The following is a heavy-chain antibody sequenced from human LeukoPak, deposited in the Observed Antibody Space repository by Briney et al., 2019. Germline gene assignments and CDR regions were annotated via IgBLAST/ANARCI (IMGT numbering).Heavy chain of an antibody. V-gene: IGHV4-59*12. J-gene: IGHJ3*02. CDR3: ARDRSTVTPPQPDVFDI. D-gene: IGHD4-17*01. CDR2: IYYSGST. CDR1: GGSISSYY. Sequence: SETLSLTCTVSGGSISSYYWSWIRQPPGKGLEWIGYIYYSGSTNYNPSLKSRVTISVDASMNEFSLKLTSVTAADTAVYYCARDRSTVTPPQPDVFDIWGQGTMVTVSS.